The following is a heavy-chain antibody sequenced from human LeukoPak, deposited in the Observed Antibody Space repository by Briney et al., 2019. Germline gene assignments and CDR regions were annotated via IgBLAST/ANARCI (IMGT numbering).Heavy chain of an antibody. J-gene: IGHJ4*02. V-gene: IGHV3-9*01. D-gene: IGHD6-19*01. CDR3: AIGGPYSSGLLDY. Sequence: GGSLRLSCAASGFTFDDHAMHWVRQAPGKGLEWVSGISWNSGSIGYADSVRGRFTISRDNAKNSLYLQMNSLRAEDTALYYCAIGGPYSSGLLDYWGQGTLDTVSS. CDR1: GFTFDDHA. CDR2: ISWNSGSI.